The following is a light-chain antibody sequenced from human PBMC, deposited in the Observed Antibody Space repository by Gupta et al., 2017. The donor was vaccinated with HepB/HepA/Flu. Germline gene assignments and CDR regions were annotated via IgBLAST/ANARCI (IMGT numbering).Light chain of an antibody. CDR2: RND. J-gene: IGLJ2*01. CDR3: AASDASMSGRV. V-gene: IGLV1-47*01. CDR1: NSNIGNNY. Sequence: SVLTQPPCASGTPGLRVIISCSGSNSNIGNNYVYWYQQLPGPAPNFRIYRNDQRPSGVPDRFPGSKSGTSAPPDTSGLRSEDEADYYCAASDASMSGRVFGGGTKVTVL.